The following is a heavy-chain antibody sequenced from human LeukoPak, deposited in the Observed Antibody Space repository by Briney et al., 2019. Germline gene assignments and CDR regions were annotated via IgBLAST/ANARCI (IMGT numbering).Heavy chain of an antibody. CDR2: IIPIFGTA. CDR1: GGTFSSYA. V-gene: IGHV1-69*13. J-gene: IGHJ4*02. CDR3: ARETTAHEYYYDSSGYYY. Sequence: GASVKVSCKASGGTFSSYAISWVRQAPGQGLEWTGGIIPIFGTANYAQKFQGRVTITADESTSTAYMELSSLRSEDTAVYYCARETTAHEYYYDSSGYYYWGQGTLVTVSS. D-gene: IGHD3-22*01.